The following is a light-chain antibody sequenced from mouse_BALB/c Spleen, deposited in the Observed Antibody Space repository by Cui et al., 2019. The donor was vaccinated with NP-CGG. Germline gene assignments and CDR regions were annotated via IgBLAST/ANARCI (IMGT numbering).Light chain of an antibody. CDR1: IAAVTTSNY. CDR2: GTN. Sequence: QAVLPQESALPTSPGHTLPLTSPPRIAAVTTSNYANWVQEKPEHLFTGLIGGTNNRAPGVPARFSGSLIGDKAALTITGTQTEDEAIYFCALWYSNHWVFGGGTKLTVL. J-gene: IGLJ1*01. V-gene: IGLV1*01. CDR3: ALWYSNHWV.